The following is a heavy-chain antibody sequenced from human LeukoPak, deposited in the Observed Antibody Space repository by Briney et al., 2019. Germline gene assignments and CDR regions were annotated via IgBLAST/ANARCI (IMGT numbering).Heavy chain of an antibody. J-gene: IGHJ4*02. Sequence: GGSLRLSCAASGFTFSDYWMTWVRQLPGEGLEWVANIKQGGSESYYVDSVKGRFTISRDNAKNSLYLQMDSLRVEDTAVYYCARVGAWELQRVFDYWGQGTLVTVSS. V-gene: IGHV3-7*01. CDR2: IKQGGSES. D-gene: IGHD1-26*01. CDR3: ARVGAWELQRVFDY. CDR1: GFTFSDYW.